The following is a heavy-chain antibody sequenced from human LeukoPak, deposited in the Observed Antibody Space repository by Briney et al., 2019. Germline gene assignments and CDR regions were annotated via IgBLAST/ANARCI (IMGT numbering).Heavy chain of an antibody. CDR1: GGSISSYY. Sequence: SETLSLTRTVSGGSISSYYWSWIRQPPGKGLEWIGYIYYSGSTNYNPSLKSRVTISVDTSKNQFSLKLSSVTAADTAVYYCASGVFGPGPYYFDYWGQGTLVTVSS. CDR3: ASGVFGPGPYYFDY. D-gene: IGHD3-10*01. V-gene: IGHV4-59*01. J-gene: IGHJ4*02. CDR2: IYYSGST.